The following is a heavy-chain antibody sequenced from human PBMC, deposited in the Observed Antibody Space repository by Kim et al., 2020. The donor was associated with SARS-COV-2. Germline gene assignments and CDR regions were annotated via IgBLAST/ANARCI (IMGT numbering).Heavy chain of an antibody. Sequence: ASVKVSCKVSGYTLTELSMHWVRQAPGKGLEWMGGFDPEDGETIYAQKFQGRVTMTEDTSTDTAYMELSSLRSEDTAVYYCATGPNGIAAAGPFDYWGQGTLVTVSS. J-gene: IGHJ4*02. V-gene: IGHV1-24*01. CDR2: FDPEDGET. D-gene: IGHD6-13*01. CDR1: GYTLTELS. CDR3: ATGPNGIAAAGPFDY.